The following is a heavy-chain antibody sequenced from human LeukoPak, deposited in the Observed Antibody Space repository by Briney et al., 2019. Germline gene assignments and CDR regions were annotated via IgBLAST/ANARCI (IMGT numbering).Heavy chain of an antibody. J-gene: IGHJ4*02. CDR2: IRDSGGST. CDR1: GFTFNSYA. CDR3: AKGVYDILTGCDY. V-gene: IGHV3-23*01. D-gene: IGHD3-9*01. Sequence: GRSLRLSCAASGFTFNSYAMSWVRQAPGKGLEWVSGIRDSGGSTYYADAVKGRFTIFRDNSKNTLYLQMNSLRAEDTAVYYCAKGVYDILTGCDYWGQGTLVTVSS.